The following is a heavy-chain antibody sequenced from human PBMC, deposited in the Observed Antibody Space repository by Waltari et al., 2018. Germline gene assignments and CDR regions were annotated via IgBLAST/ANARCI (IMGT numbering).Heavy chain of an antibody. CDR2: ISSSGSTI. CDR3: VRGVGVQNWIDP. J-gene: IGHJ5*02. D-gene: IGHD6-6*01. V-gene: IGHV3-48*03. Sequence: EVQLVESGGGLVQPGGSLRLSCAAYGFTFNNYEMNWVRQAPGKGLEWVSYISSSGSTIYYADFVKGRFTISRDNAKNSLYLQMNSLRAEDTAVYYCVRGVGVQNWIDPWGQGTLVTVSS. CDR1: GFTFNNYE.